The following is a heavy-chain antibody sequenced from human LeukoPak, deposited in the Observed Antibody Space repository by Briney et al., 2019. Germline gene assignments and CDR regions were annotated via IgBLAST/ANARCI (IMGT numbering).Heavy chain of an antibody. CDR1: GGSFSGYY. V-gene: IGHV4-34*01. Sequence: SETLSLTCAVYGGSFSGYYWSWIRQPPGKGLEWIGEINHSGSTNYNPSLKSRVTISVDTSKNQFSLKLSPVTAADTAVYYCARGRRFDYWGQGTLVTVSS. J-gene: IGHJ4*02. CDR3: ARGRRFDY. CDR2: INHSGST.